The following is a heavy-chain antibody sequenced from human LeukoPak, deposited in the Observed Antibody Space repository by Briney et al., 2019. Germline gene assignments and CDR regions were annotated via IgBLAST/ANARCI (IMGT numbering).Heavy chain of an antibody. J-gene: IGHJ6*02. D-gene: IGHD7-27*01. CDR1: GFIFDDYA. CDR3: AKEANWGLGRGGYYYYGMDV. Sequence: PGRSLRLSCAASGFIFDDYAMHWVRQAPGKGLEWVSGISWNSGSIGYADSVKGRFTISRDNAKNSLYLQMNSLRAEDTALYYCAKEANWGLGRGGYYYYGMDVWGQGTTVTVSS. V-gene: IGHV3-9*01. CDR2: ISWNSGSI.